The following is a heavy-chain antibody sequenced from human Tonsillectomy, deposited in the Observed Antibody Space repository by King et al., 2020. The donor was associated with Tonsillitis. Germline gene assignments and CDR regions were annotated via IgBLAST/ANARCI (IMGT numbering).Heavy chain of an antibody. Sequence: VQLVESGGGVVQPGRSLRLSCAASGFTFSSYGMHWVRQAPGKGLEWVAVISYDGSNKYYADSVKGRFTISRDNSKNTLYLQMNRLRAEDTAVYYCAKEGSIQLRRGAFDYWGQGTLVTVSS. V-gene: IGHV3-30*18. J-gene: IGHJ4*02. CDR2: ISYDGSNK. CDR3: AKEGSIQLRRGAFDY. D-gene: IGHD1-26*01. CDR1: GFTFSSYG.